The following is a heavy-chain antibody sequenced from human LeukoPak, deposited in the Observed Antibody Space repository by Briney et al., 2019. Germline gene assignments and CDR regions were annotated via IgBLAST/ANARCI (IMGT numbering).Heavy chain of an antibody. CDR1: GFTFSSYA. V-gene: IGHV3-30*01. D-gene: IGHD6-13*01. J-gene: IGHJ4*02. CDR2: ISYDGSNK. Sequence: GRSLRLSCAASGFTFSSYARPWVRQAPGKGLEWMAVISYDGSNKYYADSVEGRFTITRDNSKNTLYLQMTRLRAEDTAVYYCARARYRSSWYFGNYFDYWGQGTLVTVSS. CDR3: ARARYRSSWYFGNYFDY.